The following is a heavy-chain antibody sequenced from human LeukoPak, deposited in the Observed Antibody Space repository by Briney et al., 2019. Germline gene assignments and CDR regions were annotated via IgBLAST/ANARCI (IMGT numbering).Heavy chain of an antibody. V-gene: IGHV1-69*05. CDR2: IIPIFGTA. CDR1: GGTFSSYA. J-gene: IGHJ3*02. D-gene: IGHD6-6*01. CDR3: ARDRAEYLRPDAFDI. Sequence: SVKVSCKASGGTFSSYAISWVRQAPGQGLEWMGRIIPIFGTANYAQKFQGRVTITTDESTSTAYMEQSSLRSEDTAVYYCARDRAEYLRPDAFDIWGQGTMVTVSS.